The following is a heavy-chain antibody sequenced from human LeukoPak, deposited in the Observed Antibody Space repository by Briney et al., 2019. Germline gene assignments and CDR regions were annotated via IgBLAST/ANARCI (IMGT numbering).Heavy chain of an antibody. CDR2: IYISGST. V-gene: IGHV4-61*02. CDR3: ARMERFCSSNSCYTNAFDI. J-gene: IGHJ3*02. Sequence: SQTLSLTCTVSGGSISSGSYYWSWIRQPAGKGLEWIGRIYISGSTNYNPSLKSRVTISVDTSKNQFSLKLSSVTAADTAVYYCARMERFCSSNSCYTNAFDIWGQGTMVTVSS. D-gene: IGHD2-2*02. CDR1: GGSISSGSYY.